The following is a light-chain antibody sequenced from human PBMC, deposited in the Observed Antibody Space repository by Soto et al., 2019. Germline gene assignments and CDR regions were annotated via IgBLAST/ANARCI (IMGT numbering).Light chain of an antibody. V-gene: IGKV3-20*01. CDR1: QSVSSSY. CDR3: QQEGSSP. Sequence: EIVLTQSPGTLSLSPGDRATLSCRASQSVSSSYLAWYQQKPGQAPRLLNHGASSRATGIPHRFSGSGSGTDFTLTISRLEPEAFAVYYCQQEGSSPFVPGTKVDIK. J-gene: IGKJ3*01. CDR2: GAS.